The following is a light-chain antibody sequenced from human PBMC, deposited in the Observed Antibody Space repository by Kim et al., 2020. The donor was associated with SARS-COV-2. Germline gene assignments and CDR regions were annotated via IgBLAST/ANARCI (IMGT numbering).Light chain of an antibody. CDR1: QGISNY. CDR3: QKYNSAPLT. V-gene: IGKV1-27*01. Sequence: SASEGDRVTITGRASQGISNYLAWYQQKPGEVPKLLIYAASTLQSGVPSRFSGSGSGTDFTLTISSLQPEDVATSYCQKYNSAPLTFGGGTKVEI. J-gene: IGKJ4*01. CDR2: AAS.